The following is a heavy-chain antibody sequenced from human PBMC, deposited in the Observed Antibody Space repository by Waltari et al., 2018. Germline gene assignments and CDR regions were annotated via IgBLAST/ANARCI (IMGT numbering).Heavy chain of an antibody. J-gene: IGHJ4*02. CDR2: IYQSGST. V-gene: IGHV4-38-2*01. CDR1: GYSISSGYY. Sequence: QVQLQESGPGLVKPSETLSLTCAVSGYSISSGYYWGWIRQPPGKGLEWIGIIYQSGSTYYNPSLKSRVTISVDTSKNQFSLKLSSVTAADTAVYYCARQGGSYSHFDYWGQGTLVTVSS. CDR3: ARQGGSYSHFDY. D-gene: IGHD1-26*01.